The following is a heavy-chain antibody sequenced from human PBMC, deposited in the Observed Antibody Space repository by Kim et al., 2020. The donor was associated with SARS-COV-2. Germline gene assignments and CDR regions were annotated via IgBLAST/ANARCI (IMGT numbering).Heavy chain of an antibody. CDR2: IYYSGST. CDR3: ARLVLPYYYDSSGTDAFDI. D-gene: IGHD3-22*01. Sequence: SETLSLTCTVSGGSISSSSYYWGWIRQPPGKGLEWIGSIYYSGSTYYNPSLKSRVTISVDTSKNQFSLKLSSVTAADTAWYYCARLVLPYYYDSSGTDAFDIWGQGTMVTVSS. CDR1: GGSISSSSYY. V-gene: IGHV4-39*01. J-gene: IGHJ3*02.